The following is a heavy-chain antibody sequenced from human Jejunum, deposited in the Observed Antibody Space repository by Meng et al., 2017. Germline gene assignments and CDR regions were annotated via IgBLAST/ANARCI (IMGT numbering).Heavy chain of an antibody. Sequence: QWRRQVSGPGLVRPSETLSLTCTVSGGSVSSGFYYWSWIRQPPGKGLEWIGYISDSGTTNYNPSLKSRVTMSVDTSKNHFSLKLTSVTAADTAVYFCARDSETYPTYFDYWGQGTLVTVSS. CDR2: ISDSGTT. CDR3: ARDSETYPTYFDY. J-gene: IGHJ4*02. CDR1: GGSVSSGFYY. V-gene: IGHV4-61*03. D-gene: IGHD5-24*01.